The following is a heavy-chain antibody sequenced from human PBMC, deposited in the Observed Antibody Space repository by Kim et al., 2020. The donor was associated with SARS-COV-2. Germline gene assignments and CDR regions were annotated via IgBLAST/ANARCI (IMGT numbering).Heavy chain of an antibody. CDR3: ARPRRGGGGLDA. J-gene: IGHJ6*01. Sequence: SETLSLTCTVSGGSISSSSYYWGWIRQPPGKGLEWIGSIYYSGSTYYNPSLKSRVTISVDTSKNQFSLKLSSVTAADTAVYYCARPRRGGGGLDAWGQGT. V-gene: IGHV4-39*01. CDR1: GGSISSSSYY. CDR2: IYYSGST. D-gene: IGHD6-25*01.